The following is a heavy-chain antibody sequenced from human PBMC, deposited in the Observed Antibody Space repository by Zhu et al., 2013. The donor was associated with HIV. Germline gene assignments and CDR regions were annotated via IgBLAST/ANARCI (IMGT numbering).Heavy chain of an antibody. J-gene: IGHJ4*02. CDR1: GYTFNTHG. CDR2: ISAYNGNT. D-gene: IGHD6-25*01. V-gene: IGHV1-18*01. CDR3: ARPSIAAAGEDFFDN. Sequence: QVQLVQSGAEVKKPGASVKVSCKASGYTFNTHGINWVRQAPGQGLEWMGWISAYNGNTNYAQKLQGRVTMITDTSTSTAYMELRSLRSDDTAVYFCARPSIAAAGEDFFDNWGQGTLVTVSS.